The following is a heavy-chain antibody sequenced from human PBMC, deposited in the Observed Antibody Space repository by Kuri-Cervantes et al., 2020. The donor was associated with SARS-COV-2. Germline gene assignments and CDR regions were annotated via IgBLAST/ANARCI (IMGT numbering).Heavy chain of an antibody. D-gene: IGHD2-21*01. CDR2: ISSDGSNK. CDR1: GYIFSNYW. Sequence: GGSLRLSCKASGYIFSNYWIGWVRQMPGKGLEWVAMISSDGSNKNYADSVKGRFTISRDNSKNTLYLQINGLRTEDTAVFYCASARVGVFDFWGQGALVTVSS. J-gene: IGHJ4*02. V-gene: IGHV3-30*19. CDR3: ASARVGVFDF.